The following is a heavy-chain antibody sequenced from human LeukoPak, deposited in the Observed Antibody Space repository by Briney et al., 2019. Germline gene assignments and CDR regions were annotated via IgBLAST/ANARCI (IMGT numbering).Heavy chain of an antibody. CDR3: ARRNYYDSSGYSFDY. Sequence: GGSLRLSCEASGFTSSDYCMHWIRQAPGKGLEWLSYISKSGGTIYYADTVKGRFTISRDNAKKSLYLQMNSLRAEDTAVYYCARRNYYDSSGYSFDYWGQGTLVTVSS. V-gene: IGHV3-11*01. J-gene: IGHJ4*02. D-gene: IGHD3-22*01. CDR1: GFTSSDYC. CDR2: ISKSGGTI.